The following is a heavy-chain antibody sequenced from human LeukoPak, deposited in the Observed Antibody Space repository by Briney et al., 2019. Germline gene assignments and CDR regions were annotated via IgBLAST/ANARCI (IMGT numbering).Heavy chain of an antibody. CDR2: VPGSGDTA. Sequence: QPGGSLRLSCAASGFTFSSYAMSWVRQAPGRGLEWLSTVPGSGDTAFYADSVKGRFTISRDNSKNTLYLQMNSLRAEDTAIYYCAKRFTGYYFDYWGQGTLVTVSS. J-gene: IGHJ4*02. D-gene: IGHD1-14*01. CDR3: AKRFTGYYFDY. V-gene: IGHV3-23*01. CDR1: GFTFSSYA.